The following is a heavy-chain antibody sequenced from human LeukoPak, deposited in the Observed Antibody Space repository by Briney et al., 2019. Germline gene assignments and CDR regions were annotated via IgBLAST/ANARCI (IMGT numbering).Heavy chain of an antibody. Sequence: GGSLRLSCAASGFTFIDYDMHWVRQVIGKGLEWVSAIDIRGDTHYSGSVKGRFTISRENAESSLYMQMNSLRAEDTAVYYCARGGIQVSGIDEFDYWGQGTLVTVSS. V-gene: IGHV3-13*01. CDR1: GFTFIDYD. J-gene: IGHJ4*02. CDR3: ARGGIQVSGIDEFDY. D-gene: IGHD6-19*01. CDR2: IDIRGDT.